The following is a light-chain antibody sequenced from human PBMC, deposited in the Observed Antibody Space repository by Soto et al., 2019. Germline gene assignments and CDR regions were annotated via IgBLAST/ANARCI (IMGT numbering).Light chain of an antibody. CDR2: EGS. CDR3: CLYAGREV. J-gene: IGLJ1*01. CDR1: SSDVGSYNL. V-gene: IGLV2-23*01. Sequence: QSALTQPASVSGSPGQSITISCTGTSSDVGSYNLVSWYQQHPGKAPKLMIYEGSKRPSGVSNRFSGSKSGNTASLTISGLQAEDEADYYCCLYAGREVFGTGTKLTVL.